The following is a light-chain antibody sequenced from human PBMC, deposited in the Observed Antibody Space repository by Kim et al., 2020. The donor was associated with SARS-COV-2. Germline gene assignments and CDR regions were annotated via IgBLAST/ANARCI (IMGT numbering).Light chain of an antibody. CDR3: QSYDSNTRV. CDR2: EDN. CDR1: SGSIASNY. V-gene: IGLV6-57*03. Sequence: GKTETSSCTRSSGSIASNYVQWYQQRPGSAPTSVIYEDNQRASGVPDRFSGSIDSSSNSASLTISGLKTEDEADYYCQSYDSNTRVFGGGTQLTVL. J-gene: IGLJ3*02.